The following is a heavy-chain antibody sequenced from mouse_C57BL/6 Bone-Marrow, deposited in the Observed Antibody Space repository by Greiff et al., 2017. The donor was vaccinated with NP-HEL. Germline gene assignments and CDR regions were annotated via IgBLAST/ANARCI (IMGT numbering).Heavy chain of an antibody. CDR2: IDPSDSYT. V-gene: IGHV1-59*01. D-gene: IGHD4-1*01. CDR3: ARWDDGYYYHAMDY. Sequence: QVQLQQPGAELVRPGTSVKLSCKASGYTFTSYWMHWVKQRPGQGLEWIGVIDPSDSYTNYNQKFKGKATLTVDTSSSTAYMQLSSLTSEDSAVYYCARWDDGYYYHAMDYWGQGTSVTVSS. J-gene: IGHJ4*01. CDR1: GYTFTSYW.